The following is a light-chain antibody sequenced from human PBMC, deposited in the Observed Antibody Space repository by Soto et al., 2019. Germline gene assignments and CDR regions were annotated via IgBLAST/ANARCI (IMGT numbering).Light chain of an antibody. CDR3: CSCAGRYTYL. Sequence: QSALTQPRSVSGSPGQSVTISCTGTSSDVGGYNYVSWYQQHPGKAPKLMLFDVSKRPSGVPDRFSGSKSGNTASLTISGLERQHEADAYCCSCAGRYTYLFGTGTKLTVL. J-gene: IGLJ1*01. V-gene: IGLV2-11*01. CDR2: DVS. CDR1: SSDVGGYNY.